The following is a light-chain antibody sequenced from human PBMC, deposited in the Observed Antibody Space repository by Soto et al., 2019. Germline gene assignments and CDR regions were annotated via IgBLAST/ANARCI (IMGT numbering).Light chain of an antibody. CDR1: QSVSSN. J-gene: IGKJ1*01. CDR2: GAS. CDR3: QQYSNWWT. Sequence: EIVMTQSPATLSVSPWERATLSCRASQSVSSNLAWYQQKPGQAPRLLIYGASTRATGIPARFSGSGSGTEFTLTISSLQSEDFAVYYCQQYSNWWTFGQGTKVDIK. V-gene: IGKV3-15*01.